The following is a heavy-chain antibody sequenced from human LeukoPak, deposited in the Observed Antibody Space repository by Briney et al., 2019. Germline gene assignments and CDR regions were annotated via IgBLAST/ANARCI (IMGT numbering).Heavy chain of an antibody. CDR1: GFTFSSYG. J-gene: IGHJ5*02. Sequence: TGGSLRLSCAASGFTFSSYGMHWVRQAPGKGLEWVAVISYDGSNKYYADSVKGRFTISRDNSKNTLYLQMNTLRAEDTAVYYCAKDVSWNWFDPWGQGTLVTVSS. CDR3: AKDVSWNWFDP. CDR2: ISYDGSNK. V-gene: IGHV3-30*18.